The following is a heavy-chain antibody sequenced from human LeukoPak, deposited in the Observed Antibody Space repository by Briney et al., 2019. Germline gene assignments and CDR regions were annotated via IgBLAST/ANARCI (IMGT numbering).Heavy chain of an antibody. CDR1: GGSFRSYA. CDR2: IIPVFKTT. CDR3: AREGAYCGGDCFFLDC. D-gene: IGHD2-21*02. Sequence: ASVKVSCKASGGSFRSYAISWVRQAPGQGLEWMGGIIPVFKTTKYAQKFQGRVTISADLSTSTAYMELSSLRSDDTAFYYCAREGAYCGGDCFFLDCWGQGTLVTVSS. J-gene: IGHJ4*02. V-gene: IGHV1-69*01.